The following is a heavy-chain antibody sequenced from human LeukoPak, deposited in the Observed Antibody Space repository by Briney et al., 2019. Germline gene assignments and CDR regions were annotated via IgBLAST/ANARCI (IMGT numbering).Heavy chain of an antibody. D-gene: IGHD5-24*01. V-gene: IGHV4-59*08. CDR3: ARLEMTTRFGGDY. CDR1: GGSIRSHY. CDR2: IQYSGNT. Sequence: SETLSLTCTVSGGSIRSHYWSWIRQPPGKGLEWIWCIQYSGNTNYNPPLKSRFIISVDTSKNQSSLKVNSVTAADTAVYYCARLEMTTRFGGDYWGQGILVTVSS. J-gene: IGHJ4*02.